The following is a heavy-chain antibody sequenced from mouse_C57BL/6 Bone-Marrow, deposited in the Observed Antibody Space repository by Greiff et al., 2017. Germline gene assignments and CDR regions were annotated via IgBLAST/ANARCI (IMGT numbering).Heavy chain of an antibody. V-gene: IGHV14-4*01. CDR3: TTCYSNYGEYWYFDV. CDR2: IDPENGDT. J-gene: IGHJ1*03. Sequence: EVQLQQSGAELVRPGASVKLSCTASGFNIKDDYMHWVKQRPEQGLEWIGWIDPENGDTEYASKFPGKATITADTSSNTAYLQLSSLTAEDPAVYYCTTCYSNYGEYWYFDVWGTGTTVTVSS. D-gene: IGHD2-5*01. CDR1: GFNIKDDY.